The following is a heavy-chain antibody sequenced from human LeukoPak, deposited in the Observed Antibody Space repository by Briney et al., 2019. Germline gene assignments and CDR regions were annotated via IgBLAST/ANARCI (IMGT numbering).Heavy chain of an antibody. CDR3: ARDWGDGMDV. J-gene: IGHJ6*02. D-gene: IGHD3-16*01. CDR1: GFTLSSYE. CDR2: ISSSGSTI. V-gene: IGHV3-48*03. Sequence: GGSLRLSCAASGFTLSSYEMNWVRQAPGKGLEWVSYISSSGSTIYYADSVKGRFTISRDNAKNSLYLQMNSLRAEDTAVYYCARDWGDGMDVWGQGTTVTVSS.